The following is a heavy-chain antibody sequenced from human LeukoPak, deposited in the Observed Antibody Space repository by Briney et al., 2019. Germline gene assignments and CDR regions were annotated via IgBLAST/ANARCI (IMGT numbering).Heavy chain of an antibody. D-gene: IGHD3-16*02. J-gene: IGHJ4*02. CDR2: IIPIFGTA. Sequence: EASVKVSCKASGGTFSSYAISWVRQAPGQGLEWMGGIIPIFGTANYAQKFQGRVTITTDESTSTAYMELSSLRSEDTAVYYCARCDYVWGDYRYRPILYFDFWGQGSLVTVSS. CDR1: GGTFSSYA. CDR3: ARCDYVWGDYRYRPILYFDF. V-gene: IGHV1-69*05.